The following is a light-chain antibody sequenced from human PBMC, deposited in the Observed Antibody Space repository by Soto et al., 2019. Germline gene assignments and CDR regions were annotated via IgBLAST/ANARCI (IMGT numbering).Light chain of an antibody. V-gene: IGLV1-47*01. J-gene: IGLJ3*02. Sequence: QAVVTQPPSASGTPGQRVTVSCSGNRSNVGTNYVYWYQQFPGAAPKLLIYRNNQRPSGVPDRFSGSKSGTSASLAISGLRSEDEADYYCAAWDASLTVVFGGGTKLTVL. CDR1: RSNVGTNY. CDR3: AAWDASLTVV. CDR2: RNN.